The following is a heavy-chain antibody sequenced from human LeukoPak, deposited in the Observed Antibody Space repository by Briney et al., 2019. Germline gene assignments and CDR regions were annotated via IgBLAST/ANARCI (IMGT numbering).Heavy chain of an antibody. CDR3: TRLLDNDSSGDPDNFDM. V-gene: IGHV4-59*08. CDR1: GGSITSHY. J-gene: IGHJ3*02. CDR2: IYYSGRT. D-gene: IGHD3-22*01. Sequence: SETLSLTCTVSGGSITSHYWSWIRQAPGKGLEWIGFIYYSGRTKYNPSLQSRVTISLDTSEKKFSLKVTSVTAADTAVYYCTRLLDNDSSGDPDNFDMLGQGTVLTVSS.